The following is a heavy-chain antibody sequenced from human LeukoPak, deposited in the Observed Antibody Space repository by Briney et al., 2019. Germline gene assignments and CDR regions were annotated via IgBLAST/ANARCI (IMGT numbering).Heavy chain of an antibody. D-gene: IGHD2-2*01. CDR1: VYAFSIYS. CDR3: ATFCCGTSWPAGWFCYI. V-gene: IGHV1-18*01. Sequence: ASVKLSFNCTVYAFSIYSNDWFRRAPGQGLEWMGWISAYNGNTNYAQKLQGRVTMTTDTSTSTACMELRSLRSDDTAVYYFATFCCGTSWPAGWFCYIWGQGTMVTVSS. CDR2: ISAYNGNT. J-gene: IGHJ3*02.